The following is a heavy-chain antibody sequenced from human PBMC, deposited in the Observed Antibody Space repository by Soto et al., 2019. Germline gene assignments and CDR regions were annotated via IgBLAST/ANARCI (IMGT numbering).Heavy chain of an antibody. CDR2: ISGSGGHT. CDR1: GFSFFSYA. J-gene: IGHJ5*02. CDR3: AKIEMGWFAH. D-gene: IGHD2-8*01. Sequence: GESLRLSCTGSGFSFFSYAMSWVRQAPGKGLEWVSTISGSGGHTYYADSVKGRFVVSRDNDKNTVYLHMSSLTGEDTAVYFCAKIEMGWFAHWGQGT. V-gene: IGHV3-23*01.